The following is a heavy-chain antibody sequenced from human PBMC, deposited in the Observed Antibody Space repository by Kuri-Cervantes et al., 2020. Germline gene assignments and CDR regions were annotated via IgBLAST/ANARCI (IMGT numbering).Heavy chain of an antibody. V-gene: IGHV3-49*03. CDR1: GFTFGDYA. J-gene: IGHJ5*02. CDR2: IRSKAYGGTT. CDR3: TRDIGSRGDFCNFWSGYYMMSWFDP. D-gene: IGHD3-3*01. Sequence: LSLTCAASGFTFGDYAMSWFRQAPGKGLEWVGFIRSKAYGGTTEYAASVKGRFTISRDDSKSIAYLQMNSLKTEDTAVYYCTRDIGSRGDFCNFWSGYYMMSWFDPWGQGTLVTVSS.